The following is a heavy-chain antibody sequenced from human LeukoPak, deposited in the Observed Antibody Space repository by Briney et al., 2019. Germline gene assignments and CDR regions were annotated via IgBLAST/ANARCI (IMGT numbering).Heavy chain of an antibody. D-gene: IGHD3-10*01. CDR1: GFTFSGSA. CDR2: IRSKANSYAT. V-gene: IGHV3-73*01. J-gene: IGHJ4*02. Sequence: GGSLRLSCAASGFTFSGSAMHWVRQASGKGLEWVGRIRSKANSYATAYAASVKGRFTISRDDSKNTAYLQMNSLKTEDTAVYYCTRRQDYYGSGSYYNTSDYWGQGTLVTVSS. CDR3: TRRQDYYGSGSYYNTSDY.